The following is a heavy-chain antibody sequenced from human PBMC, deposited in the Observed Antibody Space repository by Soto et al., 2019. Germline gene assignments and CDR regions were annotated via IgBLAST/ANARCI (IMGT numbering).Heavy chain of an antibody. CDR3: ARDTTIYYGMDV. CDR2: IYPGDSDT. V-gene: IGHV5-51*01. Sequence: PGESLKISCKGSGYSFTSYWIGWVRQMPGKGLEWMGIIYPGDSDTRYSPSFQGQVTISADKSISTDYLQMNSLRAEDTAVYYCARDTTIYYGMDVWGQGTTVTVSS. J-gene: IGHJ6*02. CDR1: GYSFTSYW.